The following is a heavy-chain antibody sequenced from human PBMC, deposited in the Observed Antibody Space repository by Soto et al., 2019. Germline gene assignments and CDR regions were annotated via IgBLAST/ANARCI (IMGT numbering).Heavy chain of an antibody. D-gene: IGHD3-22*01. CDR3: AKGSPITMIGTVDAFDI. CDR1: GFTFSSYA. V-gene: IGHV3-23*01. Sequence: GGSLRLSCAASGFTFSSYAMSWVRQAPGKGLEWVSAISGSGGSTYYADSVKGRFTISRDNSKNTLYLQMNSQRAEDTAVYYCAKGSPITMIGTVDAFDIWGQGTMVTVSS. J-gene: IGHJ3*02. CDR2: ISGSGGST.